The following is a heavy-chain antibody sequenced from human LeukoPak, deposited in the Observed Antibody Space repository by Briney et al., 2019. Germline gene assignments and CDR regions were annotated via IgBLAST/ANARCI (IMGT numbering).Heavy chain of an antibody. J-gene: IGHJ6*03. CDR3: ARGYYHGGNSRYYYYYYMDV. CDR1: GGTFSSYA. D-gene: IGHD4-23*01. Sequence: SVKVSCKASGGTFSSYAISWVRQAPGQGLEWMGGIIPIFGTANYAQKFQSRVTITTDESTSTAYMELSSLRSEDTAVYYCARGYYHGGNSRYYYYYYMDVWGKGTTVTVSS. V-gene: IGHV1-69*05. CDR2: IIPIFGTA.